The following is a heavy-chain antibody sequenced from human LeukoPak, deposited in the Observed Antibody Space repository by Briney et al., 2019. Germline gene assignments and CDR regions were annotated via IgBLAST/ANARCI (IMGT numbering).Heavy chain of an antibody. Sequence: ASVKVSCKASGYTSTGYYMHWVRQAPGQGLEWMGWINPNSGGTNYAQKFQGRVTMTRDTSISTAYMELSRLRSDDTAVYYCALDDYGDYPIDYWGQGTLVTVSS. CDR2: INPNSGGT. V-gene: IGHV1-2*02. D-gene: IGHD4-17*01. CDR3: ALDDYGDYPIDY. J-gene: IGHJ4*02. CDR1: GYTSTGYY.